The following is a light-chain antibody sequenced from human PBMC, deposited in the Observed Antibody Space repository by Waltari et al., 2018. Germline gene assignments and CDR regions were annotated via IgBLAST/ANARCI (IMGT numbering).Light chain of an antibody. CDR2: EGS. CDR1: SSDVGSYKP. CDR3: CSYAGRSTWV. J-gene: IGLJ3*02. Sequence: QSALTQPASVSGSPGQSITISCTGTSSDVGSYKPVSWYQQHPGKAPKLMIYEGSKRPSGVSNRFSGSKSGNTASLTSSGLQAEDEADYYCCSYAGRSTWVLGGGPNLTVL. V-gene: IGLV2-23*01.